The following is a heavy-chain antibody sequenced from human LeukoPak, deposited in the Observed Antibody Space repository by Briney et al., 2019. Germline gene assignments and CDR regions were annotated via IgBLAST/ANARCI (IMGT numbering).Heavy chain of an antibody. CDR1: GFTFSSYS. D-gene: IGHD5-12*01. V-gene: IGHV3-21*01. J-gene: IGHJ4*02. CDR2: ISSSSSYI. CDR3: ARDGRRGYSGYDGFDY. Sequence: GSLRLSCAASGFTFSSYSMNWVRQAPGKGLEWVSSISSSSSYIYYADSVKGRFTISRDNAKNSLYLQMNSLRAEDTAVYYCARDGRRGYSGYDGFDYWGQGTLVTVSS.